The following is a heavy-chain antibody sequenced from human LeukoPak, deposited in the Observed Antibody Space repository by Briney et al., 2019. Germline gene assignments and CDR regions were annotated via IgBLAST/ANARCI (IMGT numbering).Heavy chain of an antibody. J-gene: IGHJ4*02. CDR2: ISYDGSNK. CDR3: AKAGGRFRELFDY. CDR1: GFTFSSYG. Sequence: GRSLRLSCAASGFTFSSYGMHWVRQAPGKGLEWVAVISYDGSNKYYADSVKGRFTISRDNSKNTLYLQMNSLRAEDTAVYYCAKAGGRFRELFDYWGQGTLVTVSS. V-gene: IGHV3-30*18. D-gene: IGHD3-10*01.